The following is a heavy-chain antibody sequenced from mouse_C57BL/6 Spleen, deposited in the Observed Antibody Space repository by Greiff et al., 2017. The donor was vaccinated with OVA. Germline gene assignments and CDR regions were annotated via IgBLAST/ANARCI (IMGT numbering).Heavy chain of an antibody. D-gene: IGHD2-3*01. J-gene: IGHJ4*01. V-gene: IGHV1-74*01. Sequence: VQLQPPGAELVKPGASVKVSCQASGYTFTSYWMHWVKQRPGQGLEWIGRIHPSDSDTNHNPKFKGKATLTVDKSSSTADMQLSSLTSEDAAFYYCAIHDYYLDYWGQGTSVTVSS. CDR2: IHPSDSDT. CDR1: GYTFTSYW. CDR3: AIHDYYLDY.